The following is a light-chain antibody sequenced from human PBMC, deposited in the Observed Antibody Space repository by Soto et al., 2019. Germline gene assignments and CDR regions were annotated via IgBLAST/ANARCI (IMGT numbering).Light chain of an antibody. CDR2: LAS. CDR3: QQTYRTFT. J-gene: IGKJ2*01. Sequence: IQLTQSPSSLSASVGDRVTITCRATQSVSTYLNWYQQKPGKAPKLLTYLASSLHSGVPSRFSGSGYETDFTLTISDLQPEDFATYYWQQTYRTFTFGQGTKLDI. V-gene: IGKV1-39*01. CDR1: QSVSTY.